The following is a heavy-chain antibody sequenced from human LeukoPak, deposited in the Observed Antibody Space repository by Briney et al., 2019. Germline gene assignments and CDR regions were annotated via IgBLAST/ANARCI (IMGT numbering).Heavy chain of an antibody. V-gene: IGHV4-59*08. CDR3: VRLRDRSTGWPFDC. CDR1: GDSVRSHS. J-gene: IGHJ4*02. CDR2: IYYGGNT. Sequence: SETLSLTCTVSGDSVRSHSWSWLRQPPGKGLEWLGFIYYGGNTNYNPSFKSRVTISLDTSQSQFSLRLSPVTAADTAVYYCVRLRDRSTGWPFDCWGQGTLVTVSS. D-gene: IGHD6-19*01.